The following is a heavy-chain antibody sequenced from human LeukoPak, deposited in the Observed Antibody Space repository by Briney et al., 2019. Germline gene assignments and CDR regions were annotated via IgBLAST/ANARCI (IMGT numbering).Heavy chain of an antibody. J-gene: IGHJ4*02. CDR3: ARGLRQQLAIPYY. D-gene: IGHD6-13*01. CDR1: GYTFSSYG. Sequence: GASVKVSCKTSGYTFSSYGINWVRQAPGQGLEWMGWMNPNSGNTGYAQKFQGRVTMTRNTSISTAYMELSSLRSEDTAVYYCARGLRQQLAIPYYWGQGTLVTVSS. V-gene: IGHV1-8*02. CDR2: MNPNSGNT.